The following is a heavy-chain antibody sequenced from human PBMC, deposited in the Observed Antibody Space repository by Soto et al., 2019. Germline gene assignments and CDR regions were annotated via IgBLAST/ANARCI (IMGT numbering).Heavy chain of an antibody. D-gene: IGHD2-2*01. V-gene: IGHV3-21*01. Sequence: GGSLRLSCAASGFTFSSYSMNWVRQAPGKGLEWVSSISSSSSYIYYADSVKGRFTISRDNAKNSLYLQMNSLRAEDTAVYYCARDPGFEWGSCSSTSCYYFDYWGQGTLVTVSS. CDR2: ISSSSSYI. CDR1: GFTFSSYS. CDR3: ARDPGFEWGSCSSTSCYYFDY. J-gene: IGHJ4*02.